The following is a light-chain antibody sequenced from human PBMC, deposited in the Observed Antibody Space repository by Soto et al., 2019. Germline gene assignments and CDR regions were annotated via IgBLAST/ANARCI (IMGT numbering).Light chain of an antibody. CDR3: QQYNKWPPGT. V-gene: IGKV3-15*01. CDR1: QSIDSH. CDR2: GSS. Sequence: ETVMTQSPATLSVSPGERATLSCRASQSIDSHLAWYQQKPGQAPRLLIYGSSTRATGIPARFSGSGSGTEFTLTITSLQSEAFAVYYCQQYNKWPPGTFGQGTKLEIK. J-gene: IGKJ2*01.